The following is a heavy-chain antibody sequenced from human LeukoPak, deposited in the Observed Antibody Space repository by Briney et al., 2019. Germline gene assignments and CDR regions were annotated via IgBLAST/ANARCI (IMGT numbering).Heavy chain of an antibody. V-gene: IGHV1-2*02. J-gene: IGHJ4*02. CDR1: GYTFTGYY. Sequence: ASVKVSCKASGYTFTGYYMHWVRQAPGQGLEWMGWINPNSGGTNYAQKFQGRVTMTRDTSISTAYMELSRLRSDDTAVYYCAGGAIVGAPYFDYWGQGTLVTVSS. CDR3: AGGAIVGAPYFDY. CDR2: INPNSGGT. D-gene: IGHD1-26*01.